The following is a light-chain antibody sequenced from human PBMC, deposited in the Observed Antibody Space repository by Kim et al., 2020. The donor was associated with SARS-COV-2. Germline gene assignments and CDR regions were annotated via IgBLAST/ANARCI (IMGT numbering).Light chain of an antibody. CDR2: GAS. J-gene: IGKJ1*01. Sequence: EIVLTQSPATLSLSPGERATLSCRASQSINGELAWYQQHHAQSPRLLMFGASTRGTDVQARFSGSGSGTDFTLTISGLQPEDFAVNYCQQYNNWPRTFGPGTTVDIK. CDR3: QQYNNWPRT. V-gene: IGKV3-15*01. CDR1: QSINGE.